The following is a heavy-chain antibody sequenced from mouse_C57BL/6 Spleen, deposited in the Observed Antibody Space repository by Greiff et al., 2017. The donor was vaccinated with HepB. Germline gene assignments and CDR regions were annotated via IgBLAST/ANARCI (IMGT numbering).Heavy chain of an antibody. V-gene: IGHV1-82*01. CDR3: ARGLTGFWYFDV. D-gene: IGHD4-1*01. CDR1: GYAFSSSW. Sequence: VQGVESGPELVKPGASVKISCKASGYAFSSSWMNWVKQRPGKGLEWIGRIYPGDGDTNYNGKFKGKATLTADKSSSTAYMQLSSLTSEDSAVYFCARGLTGFWYFDVWGTGTTVTVSS. J-gene: IGHJ1*03. CDR2: IYPGDGDT.